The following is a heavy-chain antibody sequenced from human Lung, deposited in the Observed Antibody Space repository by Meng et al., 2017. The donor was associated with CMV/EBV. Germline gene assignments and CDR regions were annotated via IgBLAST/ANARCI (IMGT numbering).Heavy chain of an antibody. CDR2: ISWNSGSI. D-gene: IGHD6-19*01. V-gene: IGHV3-9*01. CDR1: GFTFDDYA. CDR3: AKDISSGWTTGTFDY. J-gene: IGHJ4*02. Sequence: SLKISCAASGFTFDDYAMHWVRQAPGKGLEWVSGISWNSGSIGYADSVKGRFTISRDNAKNSLYLQMNSLRAEDTALYYCAKDISSGWTTGTFDYWGRGTLVTVSS.